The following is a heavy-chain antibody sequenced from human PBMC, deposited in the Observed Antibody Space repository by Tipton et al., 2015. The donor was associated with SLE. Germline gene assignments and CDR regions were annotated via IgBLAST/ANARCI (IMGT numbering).Heavy chain of an antibody. CDR1: GGSISSHY. V-gene: IGHV4-59*11. CDR2: IYYSGST. Sequence: GLVKPSETLSLNCTVSGGSISSHYWSWIRQPPGKGLEWIGYIYYSGSTHYNLSLQSRATMSVDTSKNQLSLKLSSVTAVDTAVYYCVRKPDGRNWFDPWGQGTLVIVSS. J-gene: IGHJ5*02. CDR3: VRKPDGRNWFDP. D-gene: IGHD1-14*01.